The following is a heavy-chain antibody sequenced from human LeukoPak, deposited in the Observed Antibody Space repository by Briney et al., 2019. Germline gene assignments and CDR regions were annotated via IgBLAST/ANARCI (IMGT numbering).Heavy chain of an antibody. CDR2: ISPNSGGT. CDR1: GYTFTGCY. V-gene: IGHV1-2*02. CDR3: AKVSVAVPIADAIPDYFDF. D-gene: IGHD2-21*01. Sequence: GASVKVSCKASGYTFTGCYIHWVRQAPGLGLEWVGWISPNSGGTNYAQKFQGRVTMTRDTSISTAYMELSMLKSDDTAVYYCAKVSVAVPIADAIPDYFDFWGQGTLVTVSS. J-gene: IGHJ4*02.